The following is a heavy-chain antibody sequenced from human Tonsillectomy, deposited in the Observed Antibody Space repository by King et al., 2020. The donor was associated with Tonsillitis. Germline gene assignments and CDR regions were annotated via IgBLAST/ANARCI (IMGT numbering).Heavy chain of an antibody. CDR3: ATDDIRGYEVSLDY. Sequence: VQLVESGGGLVQPGGSLRLSCAASGFTFSSYAMSWVRQAPGKGLEWVAVISGSGGITQYADSVKGRFTISRDNSTNTLYLQMNSLRDEDTAVYYCATDDIRGYEVSLDYGGQGTQVNVAS. V-gene: IGHV3-23*04. CDR1: GFTFSSYA. CDR2: ISGSGGIT. D-gene: IGHD5-12*01. J-gene: IGHJ4*02.